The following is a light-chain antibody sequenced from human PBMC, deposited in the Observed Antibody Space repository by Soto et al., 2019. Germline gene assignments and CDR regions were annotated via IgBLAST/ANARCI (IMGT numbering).Light chain of an antibody. J-gene: IGKJ5*01. V-gene: IGKV3-15*01. Sequence: EIVLTQSPGTLSLSPGARATLSCRASQSVSNNYLAWYQRRPGQAPRLLIYGSSTRATGVPARFSGSASGTEFTLTISGLQSEDFAVYYCQQYNDWPRTFGQGTRLEIK. CDR3: QQYNDWPRT. CDR1: QSVSNN. CDR2: GSS.